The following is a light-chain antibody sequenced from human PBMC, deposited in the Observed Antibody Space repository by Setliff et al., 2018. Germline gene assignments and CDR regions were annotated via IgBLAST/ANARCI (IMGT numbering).Light chain of an antibody. J-gene: IGLJ1*01. CDR2: DVT. CDR1: SSDVGGYNY. V-gene: IGLV2-11*01. Sequence: QSALTQPHSVSGSPGQSVTISCTGTSSDVGGYNYVSWYQQHPGKAPKLMIYDVTKRPSGVPDRFSGSKSGSTASLTISGLQAEDEADYYCCSYAGSYTNYVFGTGTKVTVL. CDR3: CSYAGSYTNYV.